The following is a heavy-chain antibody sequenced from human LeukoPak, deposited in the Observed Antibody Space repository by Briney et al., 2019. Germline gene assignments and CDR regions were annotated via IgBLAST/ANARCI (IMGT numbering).Heavy chain of an antibody. V-gene: IGHV3-74*01. CDR1: GFTFSSYW. Sequence: PGGSLRLSCAASGFTFSSYWVHWVRQAPGKGLMWVSRITGDGGSTIYADSVKGRFTISRDNAKNTLYLQMNSLRAEDTAVYYCARGFNYAYDYWGQGTLVTVSS. D-gene: IGHD2-2*01. CDR2: ITGDGGST. CDR3: ARGFNYAYDY. J-gene: IGHJ4*02.